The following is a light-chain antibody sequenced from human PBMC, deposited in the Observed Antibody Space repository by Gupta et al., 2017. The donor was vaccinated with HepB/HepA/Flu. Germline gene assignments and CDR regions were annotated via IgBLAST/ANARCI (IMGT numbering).Light chain of an antibody. V-gene: IGLV2-11*01. Sequence: QSALAQPRSVSGSPGQSVSISCTGTSSDVGGYNYVSWYQQRPGKVPKLMIYDVTKRPAGVPDRFAGSKAGNTASLTISGRQAEDEADYYCCAYAGLYTFLFGGGTKRTVL. J-gene: IGLJ2*01. CDR1: SSDVGGYNY. CDR2: DVT. CDR3: CAYAGLYTFL.